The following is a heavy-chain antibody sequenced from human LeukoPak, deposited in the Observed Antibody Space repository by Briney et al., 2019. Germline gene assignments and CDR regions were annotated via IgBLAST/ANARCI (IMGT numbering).Heavy chain of an antibody. CDR2: INHSGST. Sequence: SETLSLNCAVYGGSFSGYYWSWIRQPPGKGLEWIGEINHSGSTNYNPSLKSRVTISVDTSKNQFSLKLSSVTAADTAVYYCARGPIVVVPAAGGYYYDYWGQGTLVTVSS. CDR3: ARGPIVVVPAAGGYYYDY. J-gene: IGHJ4*02. V-gene: IGHV4-34*01. CDR1: GGSFSGYY. D-gene: IGHD2-2*01.